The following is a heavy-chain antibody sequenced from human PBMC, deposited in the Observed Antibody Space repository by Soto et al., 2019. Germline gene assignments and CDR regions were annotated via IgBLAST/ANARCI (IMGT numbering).Heavy chain of an antibody. CDR1: GFTFSSYG. J-gene: IGHJ4*02. V-gene: IGHV3-33*01. D-gene: IGHD3-9*01. CDR3: ARDFQYDILTGYGL. Sequence: GGSLRLSCAASGFTFSSYGMHWVRQAPGKGLEWVAVIWYDGSNKYYADSVKGRFTISRDNSKNTLYLQMNSLRAEDTAVYYCARDFQYDILTGYGLWGQGTLVTVSS. CDR2: IWYDGSNK.